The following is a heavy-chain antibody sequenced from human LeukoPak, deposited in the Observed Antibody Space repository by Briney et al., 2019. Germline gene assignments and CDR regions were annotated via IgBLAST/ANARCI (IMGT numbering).Heavy chain of an antibody. CDR1: GFTFDDYA. CDR2: ISWNSGSI. D-gene: IGHD6-13*01. J-gene: IGHJ4*02. CDR3: AKDITAKYTSSWYDY. V-gene: IGHV3-9*01. Sequence: GGSLRLSCAASGFTFDDYAMHWVRQAPGKGLEWVSGISWNSGSIGYADSVKGRFTISRDNAKNSLYLQMNSLRAEDTALYYCAKDITAKYTSSWYDYWGQGTLITVSS.